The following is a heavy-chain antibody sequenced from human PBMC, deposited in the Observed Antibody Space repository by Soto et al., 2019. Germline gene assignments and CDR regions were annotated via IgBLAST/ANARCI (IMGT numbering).Heavy chain of an antibody. CDR1: GLTFSSYA. J-gene: IGHJ6*02. Sequence: GGSLRLSCAASGLTFSSYAMHWVRQAPGKGLEWVAVISYDGSNKYYADSVKGRFTISRDNSKNTLYLQMNSLRAEDTAVYYCARVLWSGWYYYYYGRDVWGQGTTVTVSS. D-gene: IGHD3-3*01. V-gene: IGHV3-30-3*01. CDR3: ARVLWSGWYYYYYGRDV. CDR2: ISYDGSNK.